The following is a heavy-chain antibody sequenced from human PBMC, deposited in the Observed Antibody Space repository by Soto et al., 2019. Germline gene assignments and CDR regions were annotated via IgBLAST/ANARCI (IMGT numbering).Heavy chain of an antibody. J-gene: IGHJ4*02. Sequence: GASVKVSCKVSGYTLTELSMHWVRQAPGKGLEWMEGFDPEDGETIYAQKFQGRVTMTEDTSTDTAYMELSSLRSEDTAVYYCATDPIHVLEWLSFGYWGQGTLVTVSS. D-gene: IGHD3-3*01. CDR1: GYTLTELS. V-gene: IGHV1-24*01. CDR3: ATDPIHVLEWLSFGY. CDR2: FDPEDGET.